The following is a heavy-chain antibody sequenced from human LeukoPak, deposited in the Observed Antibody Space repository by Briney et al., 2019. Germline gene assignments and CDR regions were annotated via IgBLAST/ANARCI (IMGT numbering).Heavy chain of an antibody. J-gene: IGHJ4*02. V-gene: IGHV3-48*03. CDR2: IRGGGSPI. D-gene: IGHD3-3*02. CDR3: ATKVFGTTHFSH. CDR1: GFTFSVYE. Sequence: QPGGSLTLSCVATGFTFSVYEMNWDRQAPGKCLEWISYIRGGGSPIYYADSVKGRFTISRDDAKNSLYLQMNSLRVEDTAVYYCATKVFGTTHFSHWGQGTLVTVSS.